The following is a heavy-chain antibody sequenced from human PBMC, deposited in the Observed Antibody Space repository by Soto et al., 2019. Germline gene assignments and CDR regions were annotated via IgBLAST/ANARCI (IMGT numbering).Heavy chain of an antibody. J-gene: IGHJ4*02. Sequence: GGSLRLSCAASGFIFRNYLMSWVRQAPGRGLEWVANIKEDGSERYYVDSVNGRFTISRDNAKNSLYLEMTRPRADDTAIYYCAREKRANGYFDYWGQGTRVTAPQ. V-gene: IGHV3-7*01. D-gene: IGHD6-25*01. CDR2: IKEDGSER. CDR3: AREKRANGYFDY. CDR1: GFIFRNYL.